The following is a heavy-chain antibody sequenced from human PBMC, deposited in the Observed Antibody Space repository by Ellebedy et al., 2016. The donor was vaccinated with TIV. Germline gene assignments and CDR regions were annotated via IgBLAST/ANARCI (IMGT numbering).Heavy chain of an antibody. D-gene: IGHD3/OR15-3a*01. J-gene: IGHJ6*03. CDR2: ISGSGDTA. V-gene: IGHV3-23*01. Sequence: GGSLRLXXAASGFTFSTYAMSWVRQAPGKGLEWVSAISGSGDTAYYADSVKGRFTISRDNPKNTLYLKMNSLRAEDTAVYYCAKFGSLDPYYYYYMDVWGKGTTVTASS. CDR1: GFTFSTYA. CDR3: AKFGSLDPYYYYYMDV.